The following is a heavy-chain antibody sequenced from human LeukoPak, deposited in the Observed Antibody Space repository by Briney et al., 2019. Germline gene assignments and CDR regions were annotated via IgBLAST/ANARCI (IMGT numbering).Heavy chain of an antibody. J-gene: IGHJ4*02. D-gene: IGHD4/OR15-4a*01. CDR1: GYTFTGYY. CDR2: INPHSGDT. V-gene: IGHV1-2*02. CDR3: VKDPNWDYGVFYY. Sequence: ASVKVSYKASGYTFTGYYMHWVRQAPGQGLEWMGWINPHSGDTNYAQKFQGKVTMTRDTSINTAYMELSRLRSDDTAVYYCVKDPNWDYGVFYYWGQGTLVTISS.